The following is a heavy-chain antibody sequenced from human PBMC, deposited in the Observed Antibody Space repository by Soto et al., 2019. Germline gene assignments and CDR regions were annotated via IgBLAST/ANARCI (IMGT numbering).Heavy chain of an antibody. D-gene: IGHD2-8*01. CDR2: ILSDYNT. Sequence: EVQLLESGGGLVQPGGSLTLSCAASGFTFIDYTMSWVRQAPGKVLECISVILSDYNTYYAGSVRGRFTISRDNSKNTPYLEMNSPRAEDTAVYYCARRTNGYFGYWGQGALVTVSS. CDR1: GFTFIDYT. CDR3: ARRTNGYFGY. V-gene: IGHV3-23*03. J-gene: IGHJ4*02.